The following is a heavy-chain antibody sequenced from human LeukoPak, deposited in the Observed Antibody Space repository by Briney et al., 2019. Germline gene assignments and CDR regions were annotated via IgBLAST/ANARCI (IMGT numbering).Heavy chain of an antibody. CDR2: ISAYNGNT. CDR1: GYTFTSYG. D-gene: IGHD2-21*02. CDR3: ARDLFGAYCGGDCYPNAFDI. V-gene: IGHV1-18*01. J-gene: IGHJ3*02. Sequence: ASVKVSCKASGYTFTSYGISWVRQAPGQGLEWMGWISAYNGNTNYAQKLQGRVTMTTGTSTSTAYMELRSLRSDDTAVYYCARDLFGAYCGGDCYPNAFDIWGQGTMVTVSS.